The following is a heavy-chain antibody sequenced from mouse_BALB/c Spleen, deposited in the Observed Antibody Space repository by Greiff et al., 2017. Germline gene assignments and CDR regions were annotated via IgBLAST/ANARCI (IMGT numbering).Heavy chain of an antibody. CDR2: ISSGSSTI. D-gene: IGHD4-1*01. J-gene: IGHJ2*01. V-gene: IGHV5-17*02. CDR1: GFTFSSFG. CDR3: ARRNWDVFFDY. Sequence: EVQGVESGGGLVQPGGSRKLSCAASGFTFSSFGMHWVRQAPEKGLEWVAYISSGSSTIYYADTVKGRFTISRDNPKNTLFLQMTSLRSEDTAMYYCARRNWDVFFDYWGQGTTLTVSS.